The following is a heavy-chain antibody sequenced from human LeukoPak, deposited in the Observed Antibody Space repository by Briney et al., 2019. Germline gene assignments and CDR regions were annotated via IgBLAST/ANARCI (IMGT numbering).Heavy chain of an antibody. Sequence: PGRSLRLSCATSGFTFSSFGIHWVRQAPGKGLEWVAYMSYHGSNKFYADSVKGRFTISRDNSRNTLSLLMSSLRPEDTALYYCVRDKSNSRSYLDFWGQGTLVTVSS. V-gene: IGHV3-30*15. CDR3: VRDKSNSRSYLDF. J-gene: IGHJ4*02. CDR1: GFTFSSFG. CDR2: MSYHGSNK. D-gene: IGHD1-26*01.